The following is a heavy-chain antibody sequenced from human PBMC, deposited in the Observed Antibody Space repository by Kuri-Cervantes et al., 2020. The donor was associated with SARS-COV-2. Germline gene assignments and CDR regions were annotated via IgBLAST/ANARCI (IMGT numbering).Heavy chain of an antibody. CDR2: ISAYNGNT. CDR1: GYTFTSYG. D-gene: IGHD3-9*01. J-gene: IGHJ4*02. CDR3: ARDGRTYYDILTGYSISYYFDH. Sequence: AAEKVSCKASGYTFTSYGSSWVRQAPGQGLEWMGWISAYNGNTNYAQKLQGRVTMTTGTSTSTAYMELRSLRSDDTAVYYCARDGRTYYDILTGYSISYYFDHWGQGALVTVSS. V-gene: IGHV1-18*04.